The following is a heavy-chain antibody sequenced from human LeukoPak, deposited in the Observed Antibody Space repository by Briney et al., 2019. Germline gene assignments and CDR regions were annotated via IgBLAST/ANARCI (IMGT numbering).Heavy chain of an antibody. CDR1: GYTFTSYG. J-gene: IGHJ4*02. CDR2: ISAYNGST. CDR3: AVAPQRFLYDYVWGSYRSPFDY. D-gene: IGHD3-16*02. Sequence: ASVKVSCKASGYTFTSYGISWVRQAPGQGLEWMGWISAYNGSTSYAQKLQGRVTMTTDTSTSTAYMELRSLRSDDTAVYYCAVAPQRFLYDYVWGSYRSPFDYWGQGTLVTVSS. V-gene: IGHV1-18*01.